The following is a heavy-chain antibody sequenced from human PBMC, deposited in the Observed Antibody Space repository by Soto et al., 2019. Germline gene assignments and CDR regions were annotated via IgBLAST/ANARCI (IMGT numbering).Heavy chain of an antibody. CDR3: TRGSSALSMWFDP. CDR1: GYSFTSYW. D-gene: IGHD3-22*01. CDR2: IYGGDSDT. Sequence: GESLKISCKGSGYSFTSYWIGWVRQMPGKGLEWMGSIYGGDSDTRYSPSFQGHITISADKSINTAYLQWNNLKASETDMNYCTRGSSALSMWFDPWGQGTLVTVSS. J-gene: IGHJ5*02. V-gene: IGHV5-51*01.